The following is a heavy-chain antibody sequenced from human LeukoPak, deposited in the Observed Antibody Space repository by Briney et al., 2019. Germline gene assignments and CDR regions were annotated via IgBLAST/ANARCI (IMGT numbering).Heavy chain of an antibody. V-gene: IGHV3-53*01. Sequence: GGSLRLSCAASGFTVSSNYMSWVRQAPGKGLEWVSVIYSGGSTYYADSVKGRFTISRHNSKNTLYLQMNSLRAEDTAVYYCARDLTHYDFWSGYDYWGQGTLVTVSS. CDR3: ARDLTHYDFWSGYDY. J-gene: IGHJ4*02. D-gene: IGHD3-3*01. CDR1: GFTVSSNY. CDR2: IYSGGST.